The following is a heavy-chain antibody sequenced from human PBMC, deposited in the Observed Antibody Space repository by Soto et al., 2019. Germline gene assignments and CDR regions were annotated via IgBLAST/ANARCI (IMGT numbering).Heavy chain of an antibody. CDR1: GGTFSSYA. V-gene: IGHV1-69*06. CDR3: AREKVMITFGGVKGPFDY. CDR2: IIPIFGTA. Sequence: GASVKVSCKASGGTFSSYAIRWVRQAPGQGLEWMGGIIPIFGTANYAQKFQGRVTITADKSTSTAYMELSSLRSEDTAVYYCAREKVMITFGGVKGPFDYWGQGTMVTVYS. J-gene: IGHJ4*02. D-gene: IGHD3-16*01.